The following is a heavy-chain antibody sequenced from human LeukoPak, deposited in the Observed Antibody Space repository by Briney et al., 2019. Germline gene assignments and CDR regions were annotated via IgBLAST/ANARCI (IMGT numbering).Heavy chain of an antibody. D-gene: IGHD3-10*01. V-gene: IGHV3-30*18. Sequence: GGSLRLSCAACGFTFNSYGMHWLRQAPGKGLEGGAVISYGGSNKYYADSVKGRFTISRDNSKNTLYLQMNSLRAEDTAVYYCAKVAGMVRGVMDYGMDVWGQGTPVTVSS. J-gene: IGHJ6*02. CDR2: ISYGGSNK. CDR3: AKVAGMVRGVMDYGMDV. CDR1: GFTFNSYG.